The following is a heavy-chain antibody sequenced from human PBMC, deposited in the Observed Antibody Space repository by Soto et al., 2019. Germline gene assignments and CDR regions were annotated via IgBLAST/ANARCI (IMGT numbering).Heavy chain of an antibody. CDR2: IMPIIGTA. CDR1: GGTFSSHV. CDR3: ARDLEFRAGNLSHLDY. V-gene: IGHV1-69*01. D-gene: IGHD6-13*01. J-gene: IGHJ4*02. Sequence: QVQLVQSGAEVKKPGSSVKVSCKASGGTFSSHVFNWVRQAPGQGLEWMGGIMPIIGTANYAQKFQGRVTITADESTSTAYMELSSLRSEETAVYYCARDLEFRAGNLSHLDYWGQGTLVTVSS.